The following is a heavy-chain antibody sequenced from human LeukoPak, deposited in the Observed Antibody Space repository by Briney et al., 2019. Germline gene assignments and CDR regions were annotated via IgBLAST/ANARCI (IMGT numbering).Heavy chain of an antibody. CDR1: GFTISDNF. D-gene: IGHD6-13*01. Sequence: GGSLRLSCAACGFTISDNFMAWVRQDPGKGLEWVSLIYSGEDTYYSDSVKGRFTISRDASKYTLYHDMNSLRAVDTAVYYCARDAAAQQLIHYFDYWGQGTLVTVSS. V-gene: IGHV3-53*01. CDR2: IYSGEDT. J-gene: IGHJ4*02. CDR3: ARDAAAQQLIHYFDY.